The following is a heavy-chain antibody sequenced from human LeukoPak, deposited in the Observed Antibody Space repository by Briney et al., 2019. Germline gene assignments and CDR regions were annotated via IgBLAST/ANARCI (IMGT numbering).Heavy chain of an antibody. CDR3: AKGTFDWPDYFDY. J-gene: IGHJ4*02. Sequence: GRSLRLSCAASGFTFSSYGMHWVRQAPGKGLEWVAVISYDGSNKYYADSVKGRFTISRDNSKNTLYLQMNSLRAEDTAVYYCAKGTFDWPDYFDYWGQGTLVTVSS. V-gene: IGHV3-30*18. D-gene: IGHD3-9*01. CDR1: GFTFSSYG. CDR2: ISYDGSNK.